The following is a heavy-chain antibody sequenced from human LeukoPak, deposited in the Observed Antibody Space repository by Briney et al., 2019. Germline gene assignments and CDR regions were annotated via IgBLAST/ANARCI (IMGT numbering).Heavy chain of an antibody. V-gene: IGHV4-34*01. CDR3: ARGPGYCSSTSCYAVIFDY. D-gene: IGHD2-2*03. CDR1: GGSFSGYY. Sequence: SETLSLTCAVYGGSFSGYYWSWIRQPPGKGLEWIGEINHSGGTNYNPSLKSRVTISVDTSKNQFSLKLSSVTAADTAVYYCARGPGYCSSTSCYAVIFDYWGQGTLVTVSS. CDR2: INHSGGT. J-gene: IGHJ4*02.